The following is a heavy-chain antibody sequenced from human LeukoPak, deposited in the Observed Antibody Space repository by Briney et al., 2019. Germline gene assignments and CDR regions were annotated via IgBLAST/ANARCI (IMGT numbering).Heavy chain of an antibody. V-gene: IGHV3-48*03. CDR2: ISSSGSTR. CDR1: GFTFSSYE. J-gene: IGHJ3*02. CDR3: ASSPHIVVVTAHDAFDI. D-gene: IGHD2-21*02. Sequence: GGSLRLSCAASGFTFSSYEMSWVRQAPGKALEWVSYISSSGSTRYYADSVKGRFTISRDNSKNSPYLQMNILRAEDTVVYYCASSPHIVVVTAHDAFDIWGQGTMVTVSS.